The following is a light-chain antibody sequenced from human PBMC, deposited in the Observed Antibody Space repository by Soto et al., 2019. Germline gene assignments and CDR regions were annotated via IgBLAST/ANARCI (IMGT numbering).Light chain of an antibody. CDR2: DFT. CDR3: NSFAATAAGDTWV. V-gene: IGLV2-8*01. Sequence: QPVLTQPPSASGSPGQSVTISCTGTNSDLGGFKFVSWYQHHPGKAPKLIIYDFTKRPSGVPERFSGSRSANTASLTVSGLQADDEADYCNSFAATAAGDTWVFGGGTKVTVL. J-gene: IGLJ3*02. CDR1: NSDLGGFKF.